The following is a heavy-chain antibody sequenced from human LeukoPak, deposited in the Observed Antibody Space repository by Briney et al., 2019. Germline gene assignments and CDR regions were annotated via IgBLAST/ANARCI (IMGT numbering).Heavy chain of an antibody. CDR3: ARASYYGDY. D-gene: IGHD4-17*01. Sequence: SATLSLTCTVSGYSISSGYYWGWIRQPPGKGLEWIGSIYHSGSTYYNPSLKSRVTISVDTSKNQFSLKLSSVTAADTAVYYCARASYYGDYWGQGTLVTVSS. V-gene: IGHV4-38-2*02. CDR2: IYHSGST. J-gene: IGHJ4*02. CDR1: GYSISSGYY.